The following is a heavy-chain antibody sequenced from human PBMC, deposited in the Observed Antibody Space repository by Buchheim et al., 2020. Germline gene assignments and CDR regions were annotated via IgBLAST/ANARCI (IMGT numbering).Heavy chain of an antibody. Sequence: QVQLVQSGGGVVQTGTSLRLSCAASGFTFSTSGMHWVRQAPGKGLEWVAIIWYDGSNKYYADSVKGRFTISRDNSKNTLFLQMNSLSAEDTATYYCARDVSGGFDPWGQGT. CDR2: IWYDGSNK. D-gene: IGHD3-3*01. V-gene: IGHV3-33*01. CDR3: ARDVSGGFDP. J-gene: IGHJ5*02. CDR1: GFTFSTSG.